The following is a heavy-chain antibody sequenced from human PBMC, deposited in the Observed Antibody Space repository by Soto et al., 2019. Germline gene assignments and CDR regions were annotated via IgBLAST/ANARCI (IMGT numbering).Heavy chain of an antibody. D-gene: IGHD2-8*01. J-gene: IGHJ6*02. Sequence: QVQLVQSGAEVKKPGASVKVSCKASGYTFTSYYMHWVRQAPGQGLEWMGIINPSGGSTSYAQKCQGRVTMTRETSTSTVYMELSSLRSEDTAVYYCARDALGYCTNGVCYTDYYYGMDVWGQGTTVTVSS. CDR1: GYTFTSYY. CDR3: ARDALGYCTNGVCYTDYYYGMDV. V-gene: IGHV1-46*01. CDR2: INPSGGST.